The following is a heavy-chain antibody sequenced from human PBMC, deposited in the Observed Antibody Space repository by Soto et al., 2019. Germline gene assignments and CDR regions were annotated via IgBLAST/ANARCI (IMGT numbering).Heavy chain of an antibody. Sequence: GASVKVSCKASGYTFTSYGISWVRQAPGQGLEWMGGIIPNNGTANYAQKFQGRVTITTDESTSTAYMELSSLRSEDTAVYYCARVLDRGPYYYDSSGLDYWGQGTLVTVSS. D-gene: IGHD3-22*01. CDR3: ARVLDRGPYYYDSSGLDY. V-gene: IGHV1-69*05. CDR1: GYTFTSYG. CDR2: IIPNNGTA. J-gene: IGHJ4*02.